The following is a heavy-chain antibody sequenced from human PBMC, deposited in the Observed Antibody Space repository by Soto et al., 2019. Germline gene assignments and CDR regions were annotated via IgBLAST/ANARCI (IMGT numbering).Heavy chain of an antibody. D-gene: IGHD3-22*01. J-gene: IGHJ6*02. CDR3: AKDIGSGYRPYNYYYYYGMDV. CDR2: ISWNSGSI. CDR1: GFTFDDYA. Sequence: EVQLVESGGGLVQPGRSLRLSCAASGFTFDDYAMHWVRQAPGKGLEWVSGISWNSGSIGYVDSVKGRFTISRDNAKNSLYLQMNSLRAEDTALYYCAKDIGSGYRPYNYYYYYGMDVWGQGTTVTVSS. V-gene: IGHV3-9*01.